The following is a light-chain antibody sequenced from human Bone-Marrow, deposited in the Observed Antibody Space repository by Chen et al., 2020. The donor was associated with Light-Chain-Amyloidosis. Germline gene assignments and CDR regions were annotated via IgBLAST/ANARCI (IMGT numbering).Light chain of an antibody. CDR2: AAS. J-gene: IGKJ5*01. CDR3: QQTYRTPVT. Sequence: DIQMTQSPSSLSASVGARVTITCRASQSISSYLNWYQQKPGKAPKLLIYAASSLQRGVPSRFTGSGSETDFTLTIRSLQSEDVATYYCQQTYRTPVTFGQGTRLEIK. V-gene: IGKV1-39*01. CDR1: QSISSY.